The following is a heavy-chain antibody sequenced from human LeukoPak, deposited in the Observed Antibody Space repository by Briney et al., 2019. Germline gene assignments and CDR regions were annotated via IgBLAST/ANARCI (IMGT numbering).Heavy chain of an antibody. CDR1: GFTLRTYE. CDR3: ARDAAMAGFDY. J-gene: IGHJ4*02. D-gene: IGHD5-18*01. CDR2: ISSSGSTI. V-gene: IGHV3-48*03. Sequence: PRGSLRLSRAASGFTLRTYEMNWVRQAPGPGLEWVSYISSSGSTIYYADSVKGRCTISRDNAKNSLYLQVNSRRADDTAVYYCARDAAMAGFDYWGQGTLVTVSS.